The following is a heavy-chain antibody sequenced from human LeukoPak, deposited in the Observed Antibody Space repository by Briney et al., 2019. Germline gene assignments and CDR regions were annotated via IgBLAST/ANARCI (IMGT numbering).Heavy chain of an antibody. Sequence: GASVKVSCKASGYIFTNYVLHWVRQAPGQRLEWMGWINAGTGQTKYSQKFQRRVTITRDTSASTAYMELSSLRSEDTAVYSCARAGVVEMATIGFDYWGLGTLVTVSS. CDR3: ARAGVVEMATIGFDY. J-gene: IGHJ4*02. V-gene: IGHV1-3*01. CDR2: INAGTGQT. D-gene: IGHD5-24*01. CDR1: GYIFTNYV.